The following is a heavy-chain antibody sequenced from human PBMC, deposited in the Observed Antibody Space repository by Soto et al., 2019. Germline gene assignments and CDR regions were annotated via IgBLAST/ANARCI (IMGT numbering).Heavy chain of an antibody. J-gene: IGHJ2*01. CDR1: GFTFSSYA. CDR3: AKAGGFGGYWYFDL. D-gene: IGHD3-10*01. Sequence: EVQLLESGGGLVQPGGSLRLSCAASGFTFSSYAMSWVRQAPGKGLEWVSAISGSGGSTYYADSVKGRFTISRDNSKNTLYLQTNSLRAEDAAVYYCAKAGGFGGYWYFDLWGRGTLVTVSS. CDR2: ISGSGGST. V-gene: IGHV3-23*01.